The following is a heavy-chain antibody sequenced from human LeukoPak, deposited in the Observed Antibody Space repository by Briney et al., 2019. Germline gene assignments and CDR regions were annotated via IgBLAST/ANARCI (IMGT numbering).Heavy chain of an antibody. Sequence: GGSLRLSCAASGFTFSSYSMNWVRQAPGKGLEWVSSISSSSSYIYHTDSVKGRFTIPRDNAKNSLYLQVNSLRAEDTAVNYCARGGHNYYDSSGYRYYFDYWGQGTLVTVSS. CDR1: GFTFSSYS. D-gene: IGHD3-22*01. J-gene: IGHJ4*02. CDR3: ARGGHNYYDSSGYRYYFDY. CDR2: ISSSSSYI. V-gene: IGHV3-21*01.